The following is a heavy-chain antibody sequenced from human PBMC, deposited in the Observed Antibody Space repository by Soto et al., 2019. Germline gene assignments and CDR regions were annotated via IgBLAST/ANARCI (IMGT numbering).Heavy chain of an antibody. V-gene: IGHV4-31*03. CDR2: IYYSGST. CDR1: GGSISSGGYY. CDR3: ARGSAMVRGVLVPSDY. D-gene: IGHD3-10*01. J-gene: IGHJ4*02. Sequence: SETLSLTCTVSGGSISSGGYYWSWIRQHPGKGLEWIGYIYYSGSTYYNPSLKSRVTISVDTSKNQFSLKLSSVTAADTAVYYCARGSAMVRGVLVPSDYWGQGTLVTVS.